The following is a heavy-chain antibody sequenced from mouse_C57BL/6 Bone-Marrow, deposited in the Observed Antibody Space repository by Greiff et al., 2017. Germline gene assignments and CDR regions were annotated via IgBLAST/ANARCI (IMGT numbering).Heavy chain of an antibody. CDR3: ARSHYGSSYDWYFDV. CDR2: IDPSDSYT. J-gene: IGHJ1*03. CDR1: GYTFTSYW. V-gene: IGHV1-69*01. D-gene: IGHD1-1*01. Sequence: QVQLQQPGAELVMPGASVKLSCKASGYTFTSYWMHWVKQRPGQGLEWIGEIDPSDSYTNYNQQFKGKSTLTVDKSSSTAYMQLSSLTSEDSAVYYCARSHYGSSYDWYFDVWGTGTTVTVSS.